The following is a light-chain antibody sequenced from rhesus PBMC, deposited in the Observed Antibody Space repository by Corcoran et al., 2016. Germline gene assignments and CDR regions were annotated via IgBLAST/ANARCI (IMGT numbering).Light chain of an antibody. CDR2: KAF. V-gene: IGKV1-74*01. CDR3: QHGYRTPLT. J-gene: IGKJ3*01. Sequence: DIQMTQSPSSLSASVGDRVTITCRASENVNNYLNWYQQKPGKAPELLIYKAFTLQSGVPSRLSVSGSGTDYTFTVCSMKPENVATYYCQHGYRTPLTFGPGTKLDIK. CDR1: ENVNNY.